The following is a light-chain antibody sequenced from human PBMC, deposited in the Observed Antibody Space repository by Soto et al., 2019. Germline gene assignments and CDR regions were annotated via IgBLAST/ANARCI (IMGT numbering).Light chain of an antibody. J-gene: IGKJ1*01. Sequence: EIVLTQSPGTLSLSPGDRATLSCRASQSVSSNYLAWYQQKPGQAPRLLIYGASSRATGIPDRFSGGGSGTDFTLTISRLEPADFVVYYCQQYDSSPRTFGQGTKLEIK. CDR3: QQYDSSPRT. CDR1: QSVSSNY. CDR2: GAS. V-gene: IGKV3-20*01.